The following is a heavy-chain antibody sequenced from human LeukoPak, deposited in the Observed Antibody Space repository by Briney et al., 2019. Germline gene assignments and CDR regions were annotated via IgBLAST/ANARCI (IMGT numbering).Heavy chain of an antibody. D-gene: IGHD1-26*01. V-gene: IGHV4-31*03. J-gene: IGHJ4*02. CDR3: VRDRGVGAVIDY. CDR1: GGSISSGGYY. CDR2: IYYSGST. Sequence: SQTLSLTCTVSGGSISSGGYYWSWIRQHPGKGLEWIGYIYYSGSTYYNPSLKSRVTISVDTSENQFSLKLSSVTAADTAVYYCVRDRGVGAVIDYWGQGTLVTVSS.